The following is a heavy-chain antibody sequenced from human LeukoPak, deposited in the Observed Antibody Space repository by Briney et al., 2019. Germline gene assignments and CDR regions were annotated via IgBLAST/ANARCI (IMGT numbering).Heavy chain of an antibody. CDR3: AREDPSIAAAHFDY. D-gene: IGHD6-13*01. V-gene: IGHV3-30-3*01. CDR1: GFTFSSYA. CDR2: ISYDGSNK. J-gene: IGHJ4*02. Sequence: GGSLRLSCAASGFTFSSYAMHWVRQAPGKGLEGVAVISYDGSNKYYADSVKGRFTISRDNSKNTLYLQMNSLRAEDTAVYYCAREDPSIAAAHFDYWGQGTLVTVSS.